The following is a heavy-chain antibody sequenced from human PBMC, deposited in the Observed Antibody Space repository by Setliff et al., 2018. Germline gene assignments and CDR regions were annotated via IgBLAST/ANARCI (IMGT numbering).Heavy chain of an antibody. CDR1: GFTFSSYW. J-gene: IGHJ4*02. CDR2: IKQDGSDT. D-gene: IGHD2-15*01. CDR3: ARSRTSDGGRPDYFDN. V-gene: IGHV3-7*01. Sequence: GESLKLSCADSGFTFSSYWMSWVRQAPGKGLEWVANIKQDGSDTYYVDSMKGRFAISRDNTRNSLYLQMNDLRVEDTAVYFCARSRTSDGGRPDYFDNWGRGTLVTVSS.